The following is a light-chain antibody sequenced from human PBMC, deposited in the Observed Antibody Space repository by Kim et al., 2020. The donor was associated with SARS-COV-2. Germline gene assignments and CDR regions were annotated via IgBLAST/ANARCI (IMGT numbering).Light chain of an antibody. V-gene: IGLV2-14*03. J-gene: IGLJ1*01. Sequence: GQSITISCTGTSSDVGGYNYVSWYKHHPGKAPKLIIHNVSTRPSGVSNRFSGSKSGNTASLTISGLQAEDETDYYCSSYTSSGTYVFGTGTKVTVL. CDR1: SSDVGGYNY. CDR2: NVS. CDR3: SSYTSSGTYV.